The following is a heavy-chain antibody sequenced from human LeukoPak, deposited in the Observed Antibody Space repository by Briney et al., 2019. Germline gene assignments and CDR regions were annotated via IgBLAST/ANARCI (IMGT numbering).Heavy chain of an antibody. J-gene: IGHJ4*02. CDR3: VKVVKRGYSGYGSNYFDY. V-gene: IGHV3-64D*06. CDR1: GFTFSSYA. Sequence: GGSLRLPCSASGFTFSSYAMHWVRQAPGKGLEYVSAISSNGGSTYYADSVKGRFTISRDNSKNTLYLQMSSLRAEDTAVYYCVKVVKRGYSGYGSNYFDYWGQGTLVTVSS. D-gene: IGHD5-12*01. CDR2: ISSNGGST.